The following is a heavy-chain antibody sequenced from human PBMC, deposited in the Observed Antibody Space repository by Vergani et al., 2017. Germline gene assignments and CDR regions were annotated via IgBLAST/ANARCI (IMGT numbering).Heavy chain of an antibody. V-gene: IGHV4-59*08. CDR2: IYYSGST. Sequence: QVQLQESGPGLVKPSETLSLTCTVSGGSISSYYWSWIRQPPGKGMEWIGYIYYSGSTNYNPSLKSRVTISVDTSKNQCSLKLSYVTAADTAVYYCARGRGYAYYYGMDVWGQGTTVTVSS. D-gene: IGHD1-1*01. CDR3: ARGRGYAYYYGMDV. CDR1: GGSISSYY. J-gene: IGHJ6*02.